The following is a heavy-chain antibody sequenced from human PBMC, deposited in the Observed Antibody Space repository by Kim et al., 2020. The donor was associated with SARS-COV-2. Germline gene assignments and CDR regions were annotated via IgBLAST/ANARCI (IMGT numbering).Heavy chain of an antibody. Sequence: GGSLRLSCAASGFTFSSYGMHWVRQAPGKGLEWVAVISHDGSNKYSADSVKGRSIISRDTSKNMQYLQMNIMRAEATAEYYSAENGVVGDGSDYGMDVWG. J-gene: IGHJ6*01. CDR1: GFTFSSYG. CDR3: AENGVVGDGSDYGMDV. V-gene: IGHV3-30*18. D-gene: IGHD3-10*01. CDR2: ISHDGSNK.